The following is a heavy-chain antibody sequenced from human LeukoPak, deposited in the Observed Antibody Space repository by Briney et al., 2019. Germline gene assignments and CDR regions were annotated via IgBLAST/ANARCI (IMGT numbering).Heavy chain of an antibody. CDR3: ARDLGDYTPFDY. CDR1: GGSISTYY. CDR2: IYYTGST. D-gene: IGHD4-17*01. V-gene: IGHV4-59*01. J-gene: IGHJ4*02. Sequence: SETLSLTCTVSGGSISTYYWSWIRQPPGKGLEWIGYIYYTGSTSYNPSLKSRVTMSLDASKNQFSLELNSVTPADTAVYYCARDLGDYTPFDYWGQGTLVTVSS.